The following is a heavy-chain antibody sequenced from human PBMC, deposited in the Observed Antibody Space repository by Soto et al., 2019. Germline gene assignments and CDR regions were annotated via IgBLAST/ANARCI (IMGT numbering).Heavy chain of an antibody. CDR3: ARVGPAHYYDSSGYYSPLDY. D-gene: IGHD3-22*01. V-gene: IGHV1-69*13. J-gene: IGHJ4*02. CDR1: GDTFSSYA. Sequence: SVKVSCKASGDTFSSYAINWVRQAPGQGLEWMGGIIPMFGTANYAQKFKGRVTITAGESTSTVYMELSSLGSEDTAVYYCARVGPAHYYDSSGYYSPLDYWGQGTLVTVSS. CDR2: IIPMFGTA.